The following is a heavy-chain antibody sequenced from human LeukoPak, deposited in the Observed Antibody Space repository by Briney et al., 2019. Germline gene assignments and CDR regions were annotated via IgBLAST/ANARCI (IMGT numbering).Heavy chain of an antibody. V-gene: IGHV3-30*18. CDR3: AKLFESGTYNNFFHY. D-gene: IGHD3-10*01. J-gene: IGHJ4*02. CDR2: ISYDGSNK. CDR1: GFTVSSNS. Sequence: GGSLRLSCTVSGFTVSSNSMSWVRQAPGKGLEWVAFISYDGSNKYYADSVQGRFTISRDNSKNTLYLQMNSLRPEDTAIYYCAKLFESGTYNNFFHYWGQGTLVTVSS.